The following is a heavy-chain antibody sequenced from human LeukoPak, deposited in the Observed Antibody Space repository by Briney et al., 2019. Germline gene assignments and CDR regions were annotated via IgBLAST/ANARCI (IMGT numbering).Heavy chain of an antibody. CDR2: ISDSAGST. Sequence: GGSLRLSCAASGFAFSTYAMNWVRQAPGKGLEWVSVISDSAGSTYYADSVKGRFTISRDNSKNTLYLQMNSLRAEDTAVYYCAKSYRGYSYGYGYWGQGTLVTVSS. V-gene: IGHV3-23*01. J-gene: IGHJ4*02. CDR3: AKSYRGYSYGYGY. CDR1: GFAFSTYA. D-gene: IGHD5-18*01.